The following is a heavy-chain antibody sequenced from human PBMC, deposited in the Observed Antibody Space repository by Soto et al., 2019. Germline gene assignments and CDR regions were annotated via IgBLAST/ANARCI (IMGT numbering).Heavy chain of an antibody. V-gene: IGHV1-46*01. CDR1: GYTFTSNY. CDR2: INPSGGST. J-gene: IGHJ3*02. Sequence: ASVKVSCKASGYTFTSNYMHWVRQAPGQGLEWMGIINPSGGSTNYAQKLQGRVTMTRDTSTSTVYKELSSLRYKDTAAYSCARDPWTSNGFDNWGQGTLVTVSS. D-gene: IGHD1-1*01. CDR3: ARDPWTSNGFDN.